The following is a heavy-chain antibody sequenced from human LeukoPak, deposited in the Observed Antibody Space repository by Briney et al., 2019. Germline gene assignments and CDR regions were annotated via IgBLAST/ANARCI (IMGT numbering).Heavy chain of an antibody. V-gene: IGHV3-66*02. D-gene: IGHD2-15*01. CDR2: IYSGGST. CDR1: GFTVSSNY. CDR3: AKDLGYCSGGSCYSGLDY. J-gene: IGHJ4*02. Sequence: GGSLRLSCAASGFTVSSNYMSWVRQAPGKGLEWVSVIYSGGSTYYADSVKGRFTISRDNSKNTLYLQMNSLRAEDTAVYYCAKDLGYCSGGSCYSGLDYWGQGTLVTVSS.